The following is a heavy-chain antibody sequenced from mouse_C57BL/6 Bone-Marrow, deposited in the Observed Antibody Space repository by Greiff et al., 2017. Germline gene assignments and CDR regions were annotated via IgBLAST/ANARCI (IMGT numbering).Heavy chain of an antibody. Sequence: EVKLLESGGGLVQPGGSLKLSCAASGIDFSRYWMSWVRRAPGKGLEWIGEIKPDSSTINYAPSLKDKFIISRDNAKNTLYLQMSKVRSEDTALYYCARLDSSGYAWFAYWGQGTLVTVSA. CDR3: ARLDSSGYAWFAY. J-gene: IGHJ3*01. V-gene: IGHV4-1*01. CDR2: IKPDSSTI. CDR1: GIDFSRYW. D-gene: IGHD3-2*02.